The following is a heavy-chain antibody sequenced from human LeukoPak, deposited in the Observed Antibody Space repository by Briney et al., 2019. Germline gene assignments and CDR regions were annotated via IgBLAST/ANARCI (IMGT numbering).Heavy chain of an antibody. CDR1: GGSISGYF. D-gene: IGHD5-12*01. J-gene: IGHJ4*02. Sequence: PSETLSLTCTVPGGSISGYFWTWLRQPAGKGLEWIGRIYSSGSNNYNPSLKSRVTMSLDTSKNHFSLNLTSVTAADTAVYYCAREPTSGREPTSGRPLDYWGQGTLVTVSS. CDR2: IYSSGSN. CDR3: AREPTSGREPTSGRPLDY. V-gene: IGHV4-4*07.